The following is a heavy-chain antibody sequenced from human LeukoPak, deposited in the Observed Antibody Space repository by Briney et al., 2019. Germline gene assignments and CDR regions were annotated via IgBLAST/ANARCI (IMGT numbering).Heavy chain of an antibody. CDR3: ARDSSGWYGWFDP. D-gene: IGHD6-19*01. Sequence: SETLSLTCTVSGGSISRYYWSWIRQPPGKGLEWIGYIYYSGNTNYNPSLKSRVTISVDTSKNQFSLKLSSVTAADTAVYYCARDSSGWYGWFDPWGQGTLVTVSS. CDR2: IYYSGNT. J-gene: IGHJ5*02. CDR1: GGSISRYY. V-gene: IGHV4-59*01.